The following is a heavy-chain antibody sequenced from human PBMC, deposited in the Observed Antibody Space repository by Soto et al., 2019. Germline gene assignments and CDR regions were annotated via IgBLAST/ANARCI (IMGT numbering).Heavy chain of an antibody. J-gene: IGHJ4*02. CDR2: INPNTGNT. CDR3: ARGDCSTTSCYGKIDY. Sequence: APVTRSSKSSGSTFPSYDIDWVRHSPGHGLEWMGWINPNTGNTVYAQKFQGRVTITRDTSASTAYMELSILRSEDTAVYYRARGDCSTTSCYGKIDYWAQGTLVTVSA. V-gene: IGHV1-8*01. D-gene: IGHD2-2*01. CDR1: GSTFPSYD.